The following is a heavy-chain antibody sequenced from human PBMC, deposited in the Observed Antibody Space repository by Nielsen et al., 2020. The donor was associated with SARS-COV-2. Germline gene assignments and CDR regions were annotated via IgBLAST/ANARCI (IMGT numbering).Heavy chain of an antibody. CDR3: ARDRSIYFYYGMDV. V-gene: IGHV3-30*04. Sequence: GESLKISCAASGFTFSTYAMHWVRQAPGKGLEWVEAVSYDGNNQYYADSVKGRFTISRDNSMNTLYLRMNSLRAEDAAVYFCARDRSIYFYYGMDVWGQGTTVTVSS. CDR1: GFTFSTYA. J-gene: IGHJ6*02. CDR2: VSYDGNNQ. D-gene: IGHD2/OR15-2a*01.